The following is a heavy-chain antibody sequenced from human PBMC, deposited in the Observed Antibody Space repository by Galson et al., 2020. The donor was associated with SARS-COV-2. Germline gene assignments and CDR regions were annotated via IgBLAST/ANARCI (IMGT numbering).Heavy chain of an antibody. CDR1: GTSISSCSYS. J-gene: IGHJ3*02. CDR3: ARLHYGEYAPEAFDI. Sequence: SETLSLTCAVSGTSISSCSYSWHWIRQPPGKVLDWIWYISHSGGTYYNPSLKSRVTISGDRSKNQFSFRLSSVTAADTAVYYCARLHYGEYAPEAFDIWGPGTRVTVAS. CDR2: ISHSGGT. V-gene: IGHV4-30-2*01. D-gene: IGHD4-17*01.